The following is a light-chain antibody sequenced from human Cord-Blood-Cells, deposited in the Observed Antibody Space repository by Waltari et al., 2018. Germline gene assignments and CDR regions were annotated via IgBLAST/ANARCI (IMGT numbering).Light chain of an antibody. CDR1: QSISSY. CDR2: AAS. J-gene: IGKJ4*01. Sequence: GDRVTITCRASQSISSYLNWYQQKPGKDPKLLIYAASSLQSGVPSRFSGSGPGTDFTLTISSLQPEDFATYYCQQSYSTPLTFGGGTKVEIK. V-gene: IGKV1-39*01. CDR3: QQSYSTPLT.